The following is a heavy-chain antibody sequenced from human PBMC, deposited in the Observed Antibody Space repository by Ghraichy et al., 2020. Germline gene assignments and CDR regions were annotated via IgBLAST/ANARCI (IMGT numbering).Heavy chain of an antibody. J-gene: IGHJ6*02. V-gene: IGHV4-59*01. CDR2: IYYSGST. Sequence: SETLSLTCTVSGGSISSYYWSWIRQPPGKGLEWIGYIYYSGSTNYNLSLKSRVTISVDTSKNQFSLKLSSVTAADTAVYYCARELLIAAADDYYYYYGMDVWGQGTTVTVSS. CDR1: GGSISSYY. CDR3: ARELLIAAADDYYYYYGMDV. D-gene: IGHD6-13*01.